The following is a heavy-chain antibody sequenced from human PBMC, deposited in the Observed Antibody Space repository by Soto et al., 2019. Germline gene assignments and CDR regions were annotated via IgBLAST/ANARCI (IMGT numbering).Heavy chain of an antibody. V-gene: IGHV1-69*01. CDR1: GVSFNNNG. J-gene: IGHJ6*02. CDR3: ARVLYYGSGSYSPYGMDA. Sequence: QVQLVQSGAEVKKPGSSVKVSCKTSGVSFNNNGIGWVRQAPGHGLEWMGGVSPPFRTSNYARKFQGRISITADASTGTVNMELSSLTSADTAQYYCARVLYYGSGSYSPYGMDAWGQGTTVTVSS. D-gene: IGHD3-10*01. CDR2: VSPPFRTS.